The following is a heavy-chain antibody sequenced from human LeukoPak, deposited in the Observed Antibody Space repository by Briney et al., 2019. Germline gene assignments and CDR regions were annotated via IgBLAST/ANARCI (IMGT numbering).Heavy chain of an antibody. CDR2: IYHSGST. Sequence: PSETLSLTCAVSGGSISSRNWWSWVRQPPGKGLEWIGEIYHSGSTNYNPSLKSRVTISVDKSKNQFSLKLSSVTAADTAVYYCARDGSLYDFWSGYYLDYWGQGTLVTVSS. D-gene: IGHD3-3*01. CDR1: GGSISSRNW. J-gene: IGHJ4*02. CDR3: ARDGSLYDFWSGYYLDY. V-gene: IGHV4-4*02.